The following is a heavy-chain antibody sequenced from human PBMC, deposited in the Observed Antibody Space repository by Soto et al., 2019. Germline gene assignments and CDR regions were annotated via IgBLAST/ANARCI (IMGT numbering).Heavy chain of an antibody. Sequence: ETLSLTCAVSGFSISSDYFWGWIRQPPGKGLEWIGSIYHTGTTYYSPSLKSRATIFLDTSKSQFSLNLTSVTAADTAIYYCVRDGLRYFDSSGYYSGPPLDYWAQGARVTVS. J-gene: IGHJ4*02. CDR2: IYHTGTT. D-gene: IGHD3-22*01. CDR1: GFSISSDYF. CDR3: VRDGLRYFDSSGYYSGPPLDY. V-gene: IGHV4-38-2*02.